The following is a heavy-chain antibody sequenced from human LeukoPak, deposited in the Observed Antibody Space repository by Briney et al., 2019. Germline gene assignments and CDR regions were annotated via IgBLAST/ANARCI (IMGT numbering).Heavy chain of an antibody. Sequence: PGGSLRLSYAISGFTFSDFYMDWVRQAPGKGLEWVGRTTDKATGHITLYAASVRGRFTVSRDESGNSLYLQMNSLQTDDTAIYYCVRGYNSFDSWGQGTLVTVSS. J-gene: IGHJ4*02. CDR2: TTDKATGHIT. D-gene: IGHD3-22*01. CDR3: VRGYNSFDS. V-gene: IGHV3-72*01. CDR1: GFTFSDFY.